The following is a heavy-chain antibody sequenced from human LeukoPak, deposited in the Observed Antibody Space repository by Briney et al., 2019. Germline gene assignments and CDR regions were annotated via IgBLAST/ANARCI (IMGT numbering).Heavy chain of an antibody. CDR1: GGSFSGYY. J-gene: IGHJ4*02. Sequence: SETLSLTCAVYGGSFSGYYWSWIRQPPGKGLEWIGEINHSGSTNYNPSLKSRVTISVDTSKNQFSLKLSSVTAADTAVYYCARGYYYGSGSYEYYFDYWGQGTLVTVSS. CDR2: INHSGST. D-gene: IGHD3-10*01. V-gene: IGHV4-34*01. CDR3: ARGYYYGSGSYEYYFDY.